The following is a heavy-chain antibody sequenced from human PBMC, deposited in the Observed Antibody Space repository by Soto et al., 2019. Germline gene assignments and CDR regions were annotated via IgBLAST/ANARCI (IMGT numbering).Heavy chain of an antibody. CDR3: VRDPSRGXEWARYVDL. V-gene: IGHV3-48*01. CDR2: ISLSSANI. Sequence: EVQLVESGGGLVQPGGSLRLSCAASGFSLYNYAMDWVRQAPGQGLEWVSYISLSSANIHYADSVRGRFTVSRDNAKNSLYLQMNSLRAEDTAVYYCVRDPSRGXEWARYVDLWGRGTLVTVSS. D-gene: IGHD1-26*01. J-gene: IGHJ2*01. CDR1: GFSLYNYA.